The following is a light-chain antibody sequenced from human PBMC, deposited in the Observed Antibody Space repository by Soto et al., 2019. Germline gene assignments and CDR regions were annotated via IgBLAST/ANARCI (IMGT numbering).Light chain of an antibody. CDR3: QQSYSAPRT. J-gene: IGKJ1*01. CDR2: GAS. CDR1: QSVSSN. Sequence: EIVLTQSPGTLSLSPGERATLSCRASQSVSSNLAWYQQKPGQAPRLLIYGASTRATGIPARFSGSGSGTEFTLTISSLQPEDFATYYCQQSYSAPRTFGQGTKVDIK. V-gene: IGKV3-15*01.